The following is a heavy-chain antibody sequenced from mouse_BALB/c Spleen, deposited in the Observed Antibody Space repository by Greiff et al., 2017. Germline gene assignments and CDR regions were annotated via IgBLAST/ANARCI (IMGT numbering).Heavy chain of an antibody. Sequence: EVQRVESGGGLVKPGGSLKLSCAASGFTFSSYAMSWVRQTPEKRLEWVASISSGGSTYYPDSVKGRFTISRDNARNILYLQMSSLRSEDTAMYYCARGGTTYYAMDYWGQGTSVTVSS. CDR1: GFTFSSYA. CDR2: ISSGGST. V-gene: IGHV5-6-5*01. J-gene: IGHJ4*01. CDR3: ARGGTTYYAMDY. D-gene: IGHD2-13*01.